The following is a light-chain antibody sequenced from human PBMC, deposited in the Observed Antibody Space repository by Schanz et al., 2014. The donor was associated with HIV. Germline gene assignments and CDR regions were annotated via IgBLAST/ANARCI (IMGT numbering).Light chain of an antibody. CDR3: QQRSNWSIT. CDR2: DAS. CDR1: ASIDSNY. J-gene: IGKJ5*01. V-gene: IGKV3D-20*02. Sequence: EIVLTQSPGTLSLSPGERATLSCRASASIDSNYFAWYQLKPGQAPRLVISDASTRATGIPARFSGRGSGTEFTLTISSLQSEDFAVYYCQQRSNWSITFGQGTRLEI.